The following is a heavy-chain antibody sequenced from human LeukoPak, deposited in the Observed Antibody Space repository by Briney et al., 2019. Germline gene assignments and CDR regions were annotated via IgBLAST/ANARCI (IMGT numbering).Heavy chain of an antibody. D-gene: IGHD3-3*01. CDR1: GGSISNYY. Sequence: PSETLSLTCTVSGGSISNYYWNWIRQPPGKGLEWIGYIYYSGTTNYNPSLKSRVSMSVDTSKNQFSLKLSSVTAADTAVYYCARRGFYRYYYYYYMDVWGKGTTVTVSS. CDR3: ARRGFYRYYYYYYMDV. CDR2: IYYSGTT. V-gene: IGHV4-59*12. J-gene: IGHJ6*03.